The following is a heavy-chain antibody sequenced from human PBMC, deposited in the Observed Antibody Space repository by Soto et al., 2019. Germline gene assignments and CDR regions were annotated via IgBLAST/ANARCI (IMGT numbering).Heavy chain of an antibody. D-gene: IGHD1-1*01. V-gene: IGHV4-31*03. CDR3: ARRSRTTGLYYPIAA. CDR1: GDSISSGGYY. CDR2: NYYSGIT. Sequence: SENLSITCTVSGDSISSGGYYWTWIRQHPGKGLEWIGYNYYSGITYYNPSLKSRVTISLDTSKNQFSLKLSSVTAADTAVYYCARRSRTTGLYYPIAACVRGT. J-gene: IGHJ6*02.